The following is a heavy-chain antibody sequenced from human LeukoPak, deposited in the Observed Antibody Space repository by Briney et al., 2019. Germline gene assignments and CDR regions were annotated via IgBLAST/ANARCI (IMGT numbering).Heavy chain of an antibody. Sequence: GGSLRLSCAASGFTFSSYAMHWVRQAPGKGLEWVAVISYDGSNKYYADSVKGRFTISRDNSKNTLYLQMNSLRVEDTAVYYCAREDCSGGSCYSGEITFDPWGQGTLVTVSS. V-gene: IGHV3-30*04. CDR1: GFTFSSYA. J-gene: IGHJ5*02. D-gene: IGHD2-15*01. CDR2: ISYDGSNK. CDR3: AREDCSGGSCYSGEITFDP.